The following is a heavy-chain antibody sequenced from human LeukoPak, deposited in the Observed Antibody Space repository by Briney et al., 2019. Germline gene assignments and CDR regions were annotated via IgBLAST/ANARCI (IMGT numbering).Heavy chain of an antibody. CDR1: GFTFSSYG. Sequence: PGRSLRLSCAASGFTFSSYGMHWVRQAPGKGLEWVAVIWYDGSNKYYADSVKGRFTISRDNSKNTLYLQMNSLRAEDTAVNYCARGYMTTVTTGPDYWGQGTLVTVSS. J-gene: IGHJ4*02. V-gene: IGHV3-33*01. CDR2: IWYDGSNK. D-gene: IGHD4-17*01. CDR3: ARGYMTTVTTGPDY.